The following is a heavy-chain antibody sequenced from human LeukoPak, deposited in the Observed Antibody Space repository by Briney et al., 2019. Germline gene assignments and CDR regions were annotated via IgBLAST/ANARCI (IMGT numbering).Heavy chain of an antibody. D-gene: IGHD6-13*01. CDR1: GGSISSASYY. Sequence: SQTLSLTCTVSGGSISSASYYWSWIRQPAGKGLEWIGRVYTSGSTNYNPSLESRVTMSEDTSKNQFSLNLSSVTAADTAVYYCARGNSSSWPLDYWGQGALVTVSS. V-gene: IGHV4-61*02. CDR2: VYTSGST. CDR3: ARGNSSSWPLDY. J-gene: IGHJ4*02.